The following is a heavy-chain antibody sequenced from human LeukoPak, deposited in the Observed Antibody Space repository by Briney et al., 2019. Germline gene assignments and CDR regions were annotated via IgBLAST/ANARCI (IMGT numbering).Heavy chain of an antibody. V-gene: IGHV4-34*11. CDR3: AAWGYDPKADTWSFDF. Sequence: PSETLSLTCAVYGGSFSGYYWSWIRQSPGKGLEWIGYIYYTGSTNYNPSLKSRVSTSLDTSKNQFSVHLKSVTAADTAIYYCAAWGYDPKADTWSFDFWGQGALVTVSS. D-gene: IGHD5-12*01. J-gene: IGHJ4*02. CDR2: IYYTGST. CDR1: GGSFSGYY.